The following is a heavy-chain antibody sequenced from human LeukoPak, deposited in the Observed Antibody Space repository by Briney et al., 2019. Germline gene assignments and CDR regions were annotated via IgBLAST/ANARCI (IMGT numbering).Heavy chain of an antibody. CDR3: ARDLQCGGDCHYDAFDI. CDR1: GFTFSSYW. Sequence: GGSLRLSCTASGFTFSSYWMNWVRQAPGKGLEWVANIKDDGSEKFYVDSLKGRFTISRDNAQNSLYLQMNSLRAEDTAVYYCARDLQCGGDCHYDAFDIWGQGTMVTVSS. D-gene: IGHD2-21*02. J-gene: IGHJ3*02. CDR2: IKDDGSEK. V-gene: IGHV3-7*01.